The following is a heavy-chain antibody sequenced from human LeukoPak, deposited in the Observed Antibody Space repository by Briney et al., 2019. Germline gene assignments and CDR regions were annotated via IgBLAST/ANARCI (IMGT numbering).Heavy chain of an antibody. Sequence: ASVKVSCKVSGYALTELSMHWVRQAPGKGLEWMGGFDPEDGETIYAQKFQGRVTMTEDTSTDTAYMELSSLRSEDTAVYYCARDPPIDCSSTSCYNDYWGLGTLVTVSS. V-gene: IGHV1-24*01. D-gene: IGHD2-2*02. CDR1: GYALTELS. CDR3: ARDPPIDCSSTSCYNDY. J-gene: IGHJ4*02. CDR2: FDPEDGET.